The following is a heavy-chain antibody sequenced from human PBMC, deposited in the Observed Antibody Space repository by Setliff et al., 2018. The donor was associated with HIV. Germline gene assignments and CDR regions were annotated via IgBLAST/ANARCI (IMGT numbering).Heavy chain of an antibody. J-gene: IGHJ6*02. Sequence: ASVKVSCKTSGYTFTTYGISWVRQAPGHGLEWMGWISPNFGHTNYAQNFLGRVTMTIDTSTSRAYMELMSLRSEDTAVYFCARLSSGRSDSFFIAMVVWGQVTTVT. V-gene: IGHV1-18*01. D-gene: IGHD3-22*01. CDR3: ARLSSGRSDSFFIAMVV. CDR1: GYTFTTYG. CDR2: ISPNFGHT.